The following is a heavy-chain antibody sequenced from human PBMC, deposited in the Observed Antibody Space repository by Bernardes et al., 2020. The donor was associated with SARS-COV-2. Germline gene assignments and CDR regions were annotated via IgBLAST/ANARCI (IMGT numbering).Heavy chain of an antibody. D-gene: IGHD3-9*01. CDR3: ARELRYFDWQLLHDYYYYGMDV. CDR1: GGSISSSSYY. CDR2: IYYSGST. Sequence: SETLSLTCTVSGGSISSSSYYWGWIRQPPGKGLEWIGSIYYSGSTYYNPSLKSRVTISVDTSKNQFSLKLSSVTAADTAVYYCARELRYFDWQLLHDYYYYGMDVWGQGTTVTVSS. J-gene: IGHJ6*02. V-gene: IGHV4-39*01.